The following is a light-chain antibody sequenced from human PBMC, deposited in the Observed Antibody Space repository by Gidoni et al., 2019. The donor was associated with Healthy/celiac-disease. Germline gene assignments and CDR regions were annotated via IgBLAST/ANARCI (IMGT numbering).Light chain of an antibody. CDR1: QSVSSY. J-gene: IGKJ2*01. V-gene: IGKV3-11*01. Sequence: DIVLTQSPATLSLSPGERATLSCRASQSVSSYLAWYQQKPGQAPRLLIYDASNRATGIPARFSGSGSGTDFTLTISSLEPEDFAVYYCQQRSNWPPNTFXQXTKLEIK. CDR3: QQRSNWPPNT. CDR2: DAS.